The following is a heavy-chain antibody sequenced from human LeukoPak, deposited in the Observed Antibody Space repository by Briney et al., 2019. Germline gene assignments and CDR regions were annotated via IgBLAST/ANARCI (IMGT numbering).Heavy chain of an antibody. D-gene: IGHD6-13*01. CDR2: IIPIFGTA. J-gene: IGHJ5*02. Sequence: SVKVSCKASGGAFSSYAISWVRQAPGQGLEWMGRIIPIFGTANYAQKFQGRVTITTDESTSTAYMELSSLRSEDTAVYYCARDPSSSWSYNWFDPWGQGTLVTVSS. V-gene: IGHV1-69*05. CDR1: GGAFSSYA. CDR3: ARDPSSSWSYNWFDP.